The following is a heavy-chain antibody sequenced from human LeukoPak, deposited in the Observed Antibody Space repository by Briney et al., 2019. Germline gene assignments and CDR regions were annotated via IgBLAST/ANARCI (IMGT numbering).Heavy chain of an antibody. J-gene: IGHJ4*02. D-gene: IGHD1-26*01. CDR1: GYTFTSYG. CDR2: ISAYNGNT. CDR3: ARGEVGAIQDY. Sequence: VASVKVSCRASGYTFTSYGISWVRQAPGQGLEWMGWISAYNGNTNYAQKLQGRVTVTTDTSTSTAYMELRSLRSDDTAVYYCARGEVGAIQDYWGQGTLVTVSS. V-gene: IGHV1-18*01.